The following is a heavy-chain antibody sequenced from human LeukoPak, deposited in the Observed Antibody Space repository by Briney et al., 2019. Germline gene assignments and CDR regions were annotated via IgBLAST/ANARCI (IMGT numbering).Heavy chain of an antibody. CDR3: ARGYGSGSSYSMGY. D-gene: IGHD3-10*01. CDR1: GFTFRSKA. Sequence: GGFLRLSCAASGFTFRSKAMSWVRQAPGKGLEWVSGISGSADWTDYGESVKGRFTISRDNSKNTLYLQMNSLRAEDTAVYYCARGYGSGSSYSMGYWGQGTLVTVSS. V-gene: IGHV3-23*01. CDR2: ISGSADWT. J-gene: IGHJ4*02.